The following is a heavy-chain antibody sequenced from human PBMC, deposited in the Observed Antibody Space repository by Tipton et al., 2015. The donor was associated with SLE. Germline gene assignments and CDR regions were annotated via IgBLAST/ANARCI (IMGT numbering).Heavy chain of an antibody. V-gene: IGHV4-4*02. D-gene: IGHD3-3*01. CDR3: VRDVVPPQKIYHDVWRGYYGDLFDP. CDR2: IHHSGTT. CDR1: GVSIYSSNW. J-gene: IGHJ5*02. Sequence: TLSLTCAVSGVSIYSSNWWTWVRQPPGKGLEWIGEIHHSGTTYYNPSLESRVTMSVDTTTNLFSLRLSSVTAADTAVYYCVRDVVPPQKIYHDVWRGYYGDLFDPWGQGTLVTVSS.